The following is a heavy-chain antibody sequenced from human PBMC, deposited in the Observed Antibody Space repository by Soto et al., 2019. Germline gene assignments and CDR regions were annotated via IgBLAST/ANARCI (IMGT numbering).Heavy chain of an antibody. CDR1: GFTVSSHY. Sequence: GGSLRLSCVASGFTVSSHYMTWVRQTPGKGLEWVSIIYASGSTFYADSVKGRFTISRDNSKNTVYLQLNSLRAEDTAVYYCATPVTRLIAFDLWGQGTMVSVSS. J-gene: IGHJ3*01. V-gene: IGHV3-53*01. CDR2: IYASGST. CDR3: ATPVTRLIAFDL. D-gene: IGHD4-17*01.